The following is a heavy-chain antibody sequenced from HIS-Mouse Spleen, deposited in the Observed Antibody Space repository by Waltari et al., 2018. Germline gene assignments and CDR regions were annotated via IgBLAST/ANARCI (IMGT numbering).Heavy chain of an antibody. CDR2: IYYSGSN. CDR3: ARGAPYCSGGSCYPKYYFDY. Sequence: QVQLQESGPGLVKPSQTLSLTCTVSGGSISSGDYYWSWIRQPPGKGLEWIGDIYYSGSNYYNPSLKSRVTISVDTSKNQFSLKLSSVTAADTAVYYCARGAPYCSGGSCYPKYYFDYWGQGTLVTVSS. V-gene: IGHV4-30-4*01. CDR1: GGSISSGDYY. D-gene: IGHD2-15*01. J-gene: IGHJ4*02.